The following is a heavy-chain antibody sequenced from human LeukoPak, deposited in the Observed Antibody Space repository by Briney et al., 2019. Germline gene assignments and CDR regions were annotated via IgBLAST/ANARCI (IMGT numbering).Heavy chain of an antibody. CDR3: ARGADQEFDF. CDR2: INPRDGTT. CDR1: GHTFNNHF. J-gene: IGHJ4*02. Sequence: ASVKVSCKSSGHTFNNHFIHWVRQAPGQGLERMGMINPRDGTTRTSQNFQGRVTMTRDTSTSTLYMDLSSLRSEDTATYFCARGADQEFDFWGQGTLVTVSS. V-gene: IGHV1-46*02.